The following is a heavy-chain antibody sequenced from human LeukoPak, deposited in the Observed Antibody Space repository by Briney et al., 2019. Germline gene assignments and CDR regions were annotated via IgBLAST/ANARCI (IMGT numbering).Heavy chain of an antibody. CDR2: IYYTGST. CDR1: GASISGSGYY. J-gene: IGHJ4*02. D-gene: IGHD6-19*01. V-gene: IGHV4-39*01. Sequence: PSETLSLTCAVSGASISGSGYYLGWIRQPPGKGLEWIGNIYYTGSTYFNASLQSRVTISIDMSKNQFSLRLSSVTAADTAMYYCVKSGGYGLIDYWGQGTLVTVSS. CDR3: VKSGGYGLIDY.